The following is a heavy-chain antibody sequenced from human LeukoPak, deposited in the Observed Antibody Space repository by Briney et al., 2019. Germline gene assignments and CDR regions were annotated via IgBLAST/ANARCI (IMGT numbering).Heavy chain of an antibody. CDR2: IVVGSGNT. J-gene: IGHJ4*02. Sequence: SVTVSCKASGFTFTSSAVQWVRQARGQRLEWIGWIVVGSGNTNYAQKFQERVTITRDMSTSTAYMELSSLRSEDTAVYYCAADHYDFWSGSLYWGQGTLVTVSS. CDR3: AADHYDFWSGSLY. CDR1: GFTFTSSA. D-gene: IGHD3-3*01. V-gene: IGHV1-58*01.